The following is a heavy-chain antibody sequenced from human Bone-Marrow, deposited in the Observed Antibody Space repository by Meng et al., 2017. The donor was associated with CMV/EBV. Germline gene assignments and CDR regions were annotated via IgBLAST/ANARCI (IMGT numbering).Heavy chain of an antibody. Sequence: QVQLVQTGAEVKKPGASVKVSCKASGYTFTGYYMHWVRQAPGQGLEWMGWINPNSGGTNYAQKFQGRVTMTRDTSISTAYMKLSRLRSDDTAVYYCARAHCSSTSCLIDYWGQGTLVTVSS. J-gene: IGHJ4*02. CDR1: GYTFTGYY. CDR3: ARAHCSSTSCLIDY. D-gene: IGHD2-2*01. CDR2: INPNSGGT. V-gene: IGHV1-2*02.